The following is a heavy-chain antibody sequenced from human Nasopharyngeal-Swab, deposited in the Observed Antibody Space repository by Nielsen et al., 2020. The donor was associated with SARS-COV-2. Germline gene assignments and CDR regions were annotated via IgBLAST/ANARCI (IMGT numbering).Heavy chain of an antibody. J-gene: IGHJ4*02. CDR1: GFTFSSYG. V-gene: IGHV3-33*01. CDR3: ARANSSSWSFDY. CDR2: IWYDGSNE. Sequence: GGSLRLSCAASGFTFSSYGMHWVRQAPGKGLEWVAVIWYDGSNEYYADSVKGRFTISRDNSKNTLYLQMNSLRAEDTAVYYCARANSSSWSFDYWGQGTLVTVSS. D-gene: IGHD6-13*01.